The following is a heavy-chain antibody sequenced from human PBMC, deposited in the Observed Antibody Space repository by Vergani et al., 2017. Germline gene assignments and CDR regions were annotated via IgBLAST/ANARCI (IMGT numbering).Heavy chain of an antibody. Sequence: QVQLVQSGAEVKKPGASVKVSCKASGYTFTSYAMHWVRQAPGQRLEWMGWINAGNGNTKYSQKFQGRVTITRDTSASTAYMELSSLRSEDTAVYYCVSRDFRYGSGSLGPVWGQGTLVTVSS. V-gene: IGHV1-3*01. CDR3: VSRDFRYGSGSLGPV. D-gene: IGHD3-10*01. CDR2: INAGNGNT. J-gene: IGHJ4*02. CDR1: GYTFTSYA.